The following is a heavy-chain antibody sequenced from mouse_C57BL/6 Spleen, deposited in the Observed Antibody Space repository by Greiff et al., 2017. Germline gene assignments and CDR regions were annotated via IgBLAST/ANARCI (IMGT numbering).Heavy chain of an antibody. J-gene: IGHJ2*01. V-gene: IGHV1-82*01. CDR2: IYPGDGDT. D-gene: IGHD2-5*01. CDR1: GYAFSSSW. Sequence: VQLQQSGPELVKPGASVKISCKASGYAFSSSWMNWVKQRPGKGLEWIRRIYPGDGDTNYNGKFKGKATLTADKSSSTAYMQLSSLTSEDSAVXFCARSYYSNYEASLDYWGQGTTLTVSS. CDR3: ARSYYSNYEASLDY.